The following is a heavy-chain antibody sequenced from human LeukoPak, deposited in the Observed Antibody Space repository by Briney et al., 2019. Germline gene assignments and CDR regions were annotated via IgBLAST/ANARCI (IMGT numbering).Heavy chain of an antibody. CDR2: ISYDGSNK. CDR1: GFTFSSYG. Sequence: GGSLRLSCAASGFTFSSYGMHWVRQAPGKGLEWVAVISYDGSNKYYADSVKGRFTISRDNSKNTLYLQMNSLRAEDTAVYYCATAGYSGYDCHYWGQGTLVTVSS. CDR3: ATAGYSGYDCHY. V-gene: IGHV3-30*03. D-gene: IGHD5-12*01. J-gene: IGHJ4*02.